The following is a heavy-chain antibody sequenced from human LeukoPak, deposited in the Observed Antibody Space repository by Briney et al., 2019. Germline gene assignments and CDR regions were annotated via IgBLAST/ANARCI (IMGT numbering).Heavy chain of an antibody. CDR2: IYYSGST. V-gene: IGHV4-39*01. CDR1: GGSISSSSYY. J-gene: IGHJ4*02. CDR3: ARSGFGVVIDY. Sequence: SETLSLTCTVSGGSISSSSYYWGWIRQPPGKGLEWIGSIYYSGSTYYNPPLKSRVTISVDTSKNQFSLKLSSVTAADTAVYYCARSGFGVVIDYWGQGTLVTVSS. D-gene: IGHD3-3*01.